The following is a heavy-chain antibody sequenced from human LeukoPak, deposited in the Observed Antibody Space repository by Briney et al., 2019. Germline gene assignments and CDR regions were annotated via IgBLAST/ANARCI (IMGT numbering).Heavy chain of an antibody. V-gene: IGHV3-53*01. J-gene: IGHJ2*01. CDR2: IYSGGST. CDR1: GFTVSSNY. CDR3: ARDRWDYGSGFWYFDL. D-gene: IGHD3-10*01. Sequence: GGSLRLSCAASGFTVSSNYMSWVRQAPGKGLEWVSVIYSGGSTYYAGSVKGRFTISRDNSKNTLYLQMNSLRAEDTAVYYCARDRWDYGSGFWYFDLWGRGTLVTVSS.